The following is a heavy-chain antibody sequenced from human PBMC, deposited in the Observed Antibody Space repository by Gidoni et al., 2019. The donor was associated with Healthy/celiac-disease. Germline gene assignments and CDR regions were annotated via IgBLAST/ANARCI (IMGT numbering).Heavy chain of an antibody. CDR1: GGSISSYY. J-gene: IGHJ3*02. Sequence: QVQLQESGPGLVKPSETLSLTCTVSGGSISSYYWSWIRQPPGKGLEWIGYIYYSGSTNYNPSLKSRVTISVDTSKNQFSLKLSSVTAADTAVYYCARDHDPGDAFDIWGQGTMVTVSS. CDR2: IYYSGST. V-gene: IGHV4-59*01. CDR3: ARDHDPGDAFDI. D-gene: IGHD1-1*01.